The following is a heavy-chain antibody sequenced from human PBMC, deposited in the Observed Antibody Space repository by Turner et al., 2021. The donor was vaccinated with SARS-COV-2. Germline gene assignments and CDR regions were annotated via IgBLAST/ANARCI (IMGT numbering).Heavy chain of an antibody. D-gene: IGHD3-16*01. J-gene: IGHJ6*02. CDR1: GFTFSSYA. CDR3: AREMGQGMDV. Sequence: QVQLVESGGGVVQPGRSLRLSCAASGFTFSSYAMHWVRQAPGKGLEWVELISYDGSNKYYADSVKGRFTISRDNSKNTLYLQMNSLRAEDTAVYYCAREMGQGMDVWGQGTTVTVSS. V-gene: IGHV3-30*04. CDR2: ISYDGSNK.